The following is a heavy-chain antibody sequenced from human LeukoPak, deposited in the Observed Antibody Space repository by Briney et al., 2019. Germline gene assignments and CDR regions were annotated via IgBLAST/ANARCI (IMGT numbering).Heavy chain of an antibody. CDR1: GGSISSSSYY. J-gene: IGHJ4*02. CDR2: IYYSGST. Sequence: SETLSLTCSVSGGSISSSSYYWGCIRQPPGKGLEWIGSIYYSGSTYYNPSLKSRVTISVDTSTNQFSLKVSSVTAADTAVYYCAREKYSPGAVDYWGQGSLVTVSS. CDR3: AREKYSPGAVDY. V-gene: IGHV4-39*01. D-gene: IGHD6-6*01.